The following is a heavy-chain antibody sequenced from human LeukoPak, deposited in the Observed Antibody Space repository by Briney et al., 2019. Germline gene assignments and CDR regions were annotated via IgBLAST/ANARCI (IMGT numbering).Heavy chain of an antibody. CDR1: GFPFSSYW. CDR3: AKDSSSWLFDY. CDR2: IKQDGSKK. J-gene: IGHJ4*02. Sequence: PGGSLRLSCVASGFPFSSYWMTWVRQAPGKGLEWVANIKQDGSKKSYVDSVKGRFTISRDNAKNSLYLQMNSLRAEDTAVYYCAKDSSSWLFDYWGQGTLVTVSS. D-gene: IGHD6-13*01. V-gene: IGHV3-7*03.